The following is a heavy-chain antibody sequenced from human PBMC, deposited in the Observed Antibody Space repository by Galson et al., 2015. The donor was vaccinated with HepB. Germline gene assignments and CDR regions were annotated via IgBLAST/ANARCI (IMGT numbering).Heavy chain of an antibody. Sequence: SLRISCAASGFTFSSYGMSWVGQAPGKGLEWVSGVNGSGVSTYYADSVKGRFTISRDNSKNKLYLQMDSLRAEETAVYYCANRGGGWFFDYWVQGALVTVSS. CDR3: ANRGGGWFFDY. CDR1: GFTFSSYG. V-gene: IGHV3-23*01. D-gene: IGHD6-19*01. CDR2: VNGSGVST. J-gene: IGHJ4*02.